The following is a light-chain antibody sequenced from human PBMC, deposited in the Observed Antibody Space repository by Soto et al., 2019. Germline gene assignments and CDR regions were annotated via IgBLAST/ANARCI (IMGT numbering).Light chain of an antibody. CDR3: QQYDSYSWS. CDR2: RAS. CDR1: QSVSTW. Sequence: DIQMTQSPSTLSASVGDRVTITCRASQSVSTWLAWYQQKPGKAPKLLIYRASSLESGVPPRFSGSGSGTEFTLTISSLQPDDFATYYCQQYDSYSWSFGQGTKVEI. V-gene: IGKV1-5*03. J-gene: IGKJ1*01.